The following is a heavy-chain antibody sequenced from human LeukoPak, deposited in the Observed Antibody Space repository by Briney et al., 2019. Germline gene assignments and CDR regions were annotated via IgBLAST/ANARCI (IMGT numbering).Heavy chain of an antibody. V-gene: IGHV4-59*08. CDR3: ARLVATTGIADWFDP. CDR1: SGSISGYH. J-gene: IGHJ5*02. Sequence: SETLSLTCIVSSGSISGYHWSWSRQSPRKGLEWIGYVYYRGITNYNPSLKSRVSISVDTANNQFSLRLTSVSAAYTAMYYCARLVATTGIADWFDPWGQGILVTVSS. CDR2: VYYRGIT. D-gene: IGHD1-1*01.